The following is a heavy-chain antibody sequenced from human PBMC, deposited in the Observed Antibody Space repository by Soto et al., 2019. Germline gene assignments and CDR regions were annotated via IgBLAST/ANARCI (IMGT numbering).Heavy chain of an antibody. V-gene: IGHV3-30*03. J-gene: IGHJ4*02. D-gene: IGHD6-19*01. CDR2: TLCDGSNK. CDR3: ARDRSRGWSYFDY. CDR1: GFIFNNNA. Sequence: QVQLVESGGGVVQPGRSLRLSCAASGFIFNNNAMHWVRQAPGKGLEWVAVTLCDGSNKYYADSVKGRFTISKDNSKNTLYLEMNSLRAEDTAVYYCARDRSRGWSYFDYWGQGTLVTVSS.